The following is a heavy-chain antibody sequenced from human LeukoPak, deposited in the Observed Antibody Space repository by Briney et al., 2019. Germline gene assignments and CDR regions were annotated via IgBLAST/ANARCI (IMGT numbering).Heavy chain of an antibody. D-gene: IGHD3-3*01. J-gene: IGHJ4*02. CDR3: AKDHPEWSLFDY. CDR2: IRYDGSNK. CDR1: GFTFSSYG. Sequence: GGSLRLSCAASGFTFSSYGMHWVRQAPGKGLEWVAFIRYDGSNKYYADSVKGRFTISRDNSKNTLYLQMNSLRAEDTAVYYCAKDHPEWSLFDYWGQGTLVTVSS. V-gene: IGHV3-30*02.